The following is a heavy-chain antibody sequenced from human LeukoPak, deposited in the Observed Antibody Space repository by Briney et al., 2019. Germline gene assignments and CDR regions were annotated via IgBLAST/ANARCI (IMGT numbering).Heavy chain of an antibody. CDR2: FGAYNVNT. CDR3: ARGVVVVTAIPFDY. D-gene: IGHD2-21*02. Sequence: SVKVSCKASGYTFTRVVISWVRQAPGQGLEWRGGFGAYNVNTNYAKKFQGRVPMTTQTSTSTAYMELRRLRSDHTAVYYCARGVVVVTAIPFDYWGQGTLVTVSS. V-gene: IGHV1-18*01. CDR1: GYTFTRVV. J-gene: IGHJ4*02.